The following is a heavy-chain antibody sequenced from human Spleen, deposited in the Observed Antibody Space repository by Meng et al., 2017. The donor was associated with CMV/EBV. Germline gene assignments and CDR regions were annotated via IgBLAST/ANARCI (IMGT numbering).Heavy chain of an antibody. CDR1: GDSVRSGGYY. CDR2: IYYSGST. V-gene: IGHV4-61*08. D-gene: IGHD6-13*01. CDR3: ATPGTTASGYYGVDV. J-gene: IGHJ6*02. Sequence: SETLSLTCTVSGDSVRSGGYYWTWIRQPPGKGPEWIGYIYYSGSTNYNPSLKTRVTISVDTSKNQFSLKLRSVTTADSAVYYCATPGTTASGYYGVDVWGQGTTVTVSS.